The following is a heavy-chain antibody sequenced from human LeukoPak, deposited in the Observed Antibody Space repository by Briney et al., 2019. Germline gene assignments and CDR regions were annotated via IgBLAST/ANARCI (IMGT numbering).Heavy chain of an antibody. CDR2: IGGRGDGI. CDR3: AREIPGRIAADC. Sequence: GGSLRLSCAASGFTFSDYSMNWVRQAPGKGLEWISYIGGRGDGISYADSVKGRFIVSRDNAKNSLFLQMNRLRGEDTAIYFCAREIPGRIAADCWGQGTLVTVSS. CDR1: GFTFSDYS. V-gene: IGHV3-48*01. J-gene: IGHJ4*02. D-gene: IGHD2-15*01.